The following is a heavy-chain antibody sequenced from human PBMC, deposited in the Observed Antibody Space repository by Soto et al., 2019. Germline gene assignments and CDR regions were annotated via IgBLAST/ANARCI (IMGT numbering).Heavy chain of an antibody. V-gene: IGHV1-18*01. J-gene: IGHJ6*02. CDR2: ISAYNGNT. CDR1: GYTFTSYG. CDR3: ARCLAAVAGASYYGMDV. D-gene: IGHD6-19*01. Sequence: QVQLVQSGAEVKKPGASVKVSCKASGYTFTSYGISWVRQAPGQGLEWMGWISAYNGNTNYAQKPQGRGTMTTDTSTSTAYMELRSLRSDDTAVYYCARCLAAVAGASYYGMDVWGQGTTVTVSS.